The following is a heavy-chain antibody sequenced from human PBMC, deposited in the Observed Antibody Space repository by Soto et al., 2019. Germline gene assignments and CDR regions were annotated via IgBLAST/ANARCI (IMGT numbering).Heavy chain of an antibody. CDR1: GFTFSSYS. V-gene: IGHV3-48*04. Sequence: GGSLILSCAASGFTFSSYSMNWVRQAPGKGLEWVSYISSSGSTIYYADSVKGRFTISRDNAKNSLYLQMNSLRAEDTAVYYCARAYGPTDYWGQGTLVTVYS. CDR2: ISSSGSTI. CDR3: ARAYGPTDY. J-gene: IGHJ4*02. D-gene: IGHD3-10*01.